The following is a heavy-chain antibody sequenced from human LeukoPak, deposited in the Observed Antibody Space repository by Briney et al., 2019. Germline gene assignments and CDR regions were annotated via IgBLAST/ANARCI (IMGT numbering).Heavy chain of an antibody. CDR1: GGTFNNYA. CDR2: IIPIFATP. D-gene: IGHD2-2*01. Sequence: ASVKVSCKASGGTFNNYAISWVRRAPGQGLEWMGGIIPIFATPNYAQNFQGRVTITADESTSTAYMELSSLRSEDTAVYYCARCIVVPGALSDQYCMDVWGKGTTVTVSS. V-gene: IGHV1-69*01. J-gene: IGHJ6*03. CDR3: ARCIVVPGALSDQYCMDV.